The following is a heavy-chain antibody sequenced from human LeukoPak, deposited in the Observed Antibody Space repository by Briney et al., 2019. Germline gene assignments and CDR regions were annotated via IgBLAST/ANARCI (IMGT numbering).Heavy chain of an antibody. CDR1: GGSVSSGSYY. Sequence: SETLSLTCTVSGGSVSSGSYYWSWIRQPPGMGLEWIGEIHHDGRINYNQSLKSRVTLSVDKSKNQFSLRLNSVTAADTAMYYCARSHDHLWGNCPDYWGQGTLVTVSS. J-gene: IGHJ4*02. CDR2: IHHDGRI. D-gene: IGHD3-16*01. CDR3: ARSHDHLWGNCPDY. V-gene: IGHV4-61*01.